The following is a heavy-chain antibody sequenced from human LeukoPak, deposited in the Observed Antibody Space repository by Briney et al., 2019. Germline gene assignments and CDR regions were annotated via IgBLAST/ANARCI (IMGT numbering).Heavy chain of an antibody. J-gene: IGHJ4*02. CDR2: IYYSGST. Sequence: SETLSLTCTVSGGSISSSSYYWGWIRQPPGKGLEWIGSIYYSGSTYYNPSLKSRVTISVGTSKNQFSLKLSSVTAADTAVYYCARLITIFGVDPDYWGQGTLVTVSS. CDR3: ARLITIFGVDPDY. D-gene: IGHD3-3*01. V-gene: IGHV4-39*01. CDR1: GGSISSSSYY.